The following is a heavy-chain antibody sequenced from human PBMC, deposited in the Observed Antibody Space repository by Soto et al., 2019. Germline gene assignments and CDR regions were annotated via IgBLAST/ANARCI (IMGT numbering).Heavy chain of an antibody. Sequence: EVQLAESGGGLVQPGGSLRLSCAASGFSFSLFWMSWVRQTPGKVLEWVANINEDGSEQFFADSVKGRFTISRDNAKKSLSLQMNSLTADDTAVYYCARTGWPQSSYYFDYWGQGTLVTVSS. J-gene: IGHJ4*02. D-gene: IGHD3-16*01. CDR2: INEDGSEQ. CDR3: ARTGWPQSSYYFDY. CDR1: GFSFSLFW. V-gene: IGHV3-7*03.